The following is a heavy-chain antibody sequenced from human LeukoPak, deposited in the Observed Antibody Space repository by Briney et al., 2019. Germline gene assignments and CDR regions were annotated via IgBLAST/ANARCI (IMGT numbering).Heavy chain of an antibody. CDR2: IYSDDGT. CDR1: GFTFSNAW. V-gene: IGHV3-53*01. D-gene: IGHD5-18*01. J-gene: IGHJ4*02. CDR3: AGRPTGYSSGYIH. Sequence: GGSLRLSCAASGFTFSNAWMSWVRQAPGKGLEWVSVIYSDDGTYYADSVKGRFTISRDNSENIVYLQMNNLRVEDTAVYYCAGRPTGYSSGYIHWGQGTLVTVSS.